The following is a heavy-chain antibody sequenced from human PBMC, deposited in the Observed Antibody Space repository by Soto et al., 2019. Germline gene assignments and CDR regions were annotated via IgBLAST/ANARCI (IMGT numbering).Heavy chain of an antibody. CDR2: IWYDGSNK. V-gene: IGHV3-33*01. CDR3: ARDLADNYGGPGY. J-gene: IGHJ4*02. D-gene: IGHD4-17*01. Sequence: GGSLRLSCAASGFTFSSYGMHWVRQAPGKGLEWVAVIWYDGSNKYYADSVKGRFTISRDNSKNTLYLQMNSLRAEDTAVYYCARDLADNYGGPGYWGQGTLVTVSS. CDR1: GFTFSSYG.